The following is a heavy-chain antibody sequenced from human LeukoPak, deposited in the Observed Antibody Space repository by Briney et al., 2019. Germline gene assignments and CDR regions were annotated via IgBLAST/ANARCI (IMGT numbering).Heavy chain of an antibody. D-gene: IGHD3-10*01. CDR2: TNPNSGAT. J-gene: IGHJ4*02. CDR1: RYTFGGYY. CDR3: ARVGLYGSGSYLVY. V-gene: IGHV1-2*02. Sequence: ASVKVSCKASRYTFGGYYIHWVRQAPGQGLEWMGWTNPNSGATNYAQKFQGRVTMTRDTSITTAYMELSRLTSDDTAVYYCARVGLYGSGSYLVYWGQGTLVTVSS.